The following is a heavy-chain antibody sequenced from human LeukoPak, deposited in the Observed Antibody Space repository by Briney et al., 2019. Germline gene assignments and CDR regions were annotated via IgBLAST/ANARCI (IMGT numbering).Heavy chain of an antibody. J-gene: IGHJ3*02. CDR3: ARNPIVEMATIDDAFDI. Sequence: TVKVSCKASGGTFSSYAISWVRQAPGQGLEWMGGIIPIFGTANYAQKFQGRVTITADESTSTAYMELSSLRSEDTAVYYCARNPIVEMATIDDAFDIWGQGTKVTVSS. CDR2: IIPIFGTA. V-gene: IGHV1-69*01. D-gene: IGHD5-24*01. CDR1: GGTFSSYA.